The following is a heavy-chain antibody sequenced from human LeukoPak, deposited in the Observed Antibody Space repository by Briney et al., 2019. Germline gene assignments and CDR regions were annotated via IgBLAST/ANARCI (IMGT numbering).Heavy chain of an antibody. Sequence: PGGTLRLSCAASGFTVSTYAMTWVRQAPGKGLEWVSTISSGADYTYYADSGKGRITISRDNSNSTLYLQMNSLRAEDTAVYYCAREPNNVVTPAGFDYWGQGPLVRVSS. CDR2: ISSGADYT. CDR1: GFTVSTYA. V-gene: IGHV3-23*01. CDR3: AREPNNVVTPAGFDY. D-gene: IGHD2-2*01. J-gene: IGHJ4*02.